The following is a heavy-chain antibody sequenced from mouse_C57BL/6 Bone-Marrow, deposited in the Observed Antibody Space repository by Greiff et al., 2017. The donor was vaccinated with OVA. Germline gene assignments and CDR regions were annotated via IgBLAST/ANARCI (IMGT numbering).Heavy chain of an antibody. CDR3: TFYYYGSSRYYFDY. Sequence: EVQLQQSGTVLARPGASVKMSCKTSGYTFTSYWMHWVKQRPGQGLEWIGAIYPGNSDTSYNQKFKGKAKLTAVTSASTAYMELSSLTNEDSAVYYCTFYYYGSSRYYFDYWGQGTTLTVSS. CDR1: GYTFTSYW. CDR2: IYPGNSDT. J-gene: IGHJ2*01. D-gene: IGHD1-1*01. V-gene: IGHV1-5*01.